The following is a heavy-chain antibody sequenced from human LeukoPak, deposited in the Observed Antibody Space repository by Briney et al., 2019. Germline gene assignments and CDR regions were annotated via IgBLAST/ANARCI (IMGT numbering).Heavy chain of an antibody. J-gene: IGHJ4*02. V-gene: IGHV4-59*01. Sequence: SETLSLTCTVSGGSISSYYWSWIRQPPGKGLEWIGYAYYSGSTNYNPSLKSRVTISVDTSKNQFSLKLSSVTAADTAVYYCARGLFGVFDYWGQGTLVTVSS. CDR3: ARGLFGVFDY. CDR1: GGSISSYY. D-gene: IGHD3-3*01. CDR2: AYYSGST.